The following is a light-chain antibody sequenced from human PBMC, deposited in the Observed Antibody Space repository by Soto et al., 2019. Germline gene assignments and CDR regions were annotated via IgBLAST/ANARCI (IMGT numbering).Light chain of an antibody. V-gene: IGLV4-69*02. CDR1: TGHSSYA. Sequence: QLALTQSPSASASLGASVKLTCTLSTGHSSYAIAWHQQQPEKGPRYLMKLNSDGSHSKGDGIPDRFSGSTSGAERYLTISSLQSEDEADYYCQTWDTGIWVFGGGTKLTVL. CDR2: LNSDGSH. J-gene: IGLJ3*02. CDR3: QTWDTGIWV.